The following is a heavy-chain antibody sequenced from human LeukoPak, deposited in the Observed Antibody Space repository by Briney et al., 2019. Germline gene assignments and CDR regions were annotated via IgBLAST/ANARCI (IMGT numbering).Heavy chain of an antibody. Sequence: GASVKVSCKASGYTFTSYGISWVRQAPGQGLEWMGWISAYNGNTNYAQKLQGRVTMATDTSTSTAYMELRSLRSDDTAVYYCAREGGIAAAGTWFDPWGQGTLVTVSS. V-gene: IGHV1-18*01. J-gene: IGHJ5*02. CDR2: ISAYNGNT. D-gene: IGHD6-13*01. CDR3: AREGGIAAAGTWFDP. CDR1: GYTFTSYG.